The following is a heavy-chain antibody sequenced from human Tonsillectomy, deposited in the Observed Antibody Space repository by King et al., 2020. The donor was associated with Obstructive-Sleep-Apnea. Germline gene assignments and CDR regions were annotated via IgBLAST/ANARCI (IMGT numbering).Heavy chain of an antibody. CDR1: GFTFDDYT. J-gene: IGHJ4*02. V-gene: IGHV3-43*01. CDR3: AKDSAAGTGYYFDY. Sequence: VQLVESGGVVVQPGGSLRLSCAASGFTFDDYTMHWVRLAPGKGLEWGSLISWDGGSTYYAEPVKGRFTISRDNSKNSLCLQMNSLRTEDTALYYCAKDSAAGTGYYFDYWGQGTLVTVSS. CDR2: ISWDGGST. D-gene: IGHD6-13*01.